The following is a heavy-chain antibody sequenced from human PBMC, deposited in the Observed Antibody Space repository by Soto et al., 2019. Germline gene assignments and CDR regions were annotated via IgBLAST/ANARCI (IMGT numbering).Heavy chain of an antibody. D-gene: IGHD1-26*01. Sequence: TLSLTCTVSGGSISSGDYYWSWIRQPPGKGLEWIGYIYYSGSTYYNPSLKSRVTISVDTSKNQFSLKLSSVTAADTAVYYCARGLISGSHYSGGWYYFDSWGQGTQVTVPQ. CDR3: ARGLISGSHYSGGWYYFDS. J-gene: IGHJ4*02. CDR1: GGSISSGDYY. V-gene: IGHV4-30-4*01. CDR2: IYYSGST.